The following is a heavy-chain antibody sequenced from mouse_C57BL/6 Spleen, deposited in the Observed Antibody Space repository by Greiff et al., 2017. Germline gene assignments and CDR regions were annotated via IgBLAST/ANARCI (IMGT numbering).Heavy chain of an antibody. CDR2: IYPGDGDT. D-gene: IGHD3-2*02. V-gene: IGHV1-80*01. J-gene: IGHJ3*01. CDR3: ATAQATAWFAY. CDR1: GYAFSSYW. Sequence: VKLIESGAELVKPGASVKISCKASGYAFSSYWMNWVKQRPGKGLEWIGQIYPGDGDTNYNGKFKGKATLTADKSSSTAYMQLSSLTSEDSAVYFCATAQATAWFAYWGQGTLVTVSA.